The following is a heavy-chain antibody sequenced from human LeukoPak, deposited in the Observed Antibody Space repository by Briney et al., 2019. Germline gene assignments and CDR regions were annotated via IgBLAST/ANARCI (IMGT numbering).Heavy chain of an antibody. V-gene: IGHV4-31*03. CDR3: ARYGGYAHDY. CDR1: GGSISSGDYY. J-gene: IGHJ4*02. Sequence: PSETLSLTCTVSGGSISSGDYYWSWIRQHSGKGLEWIGHMYYSGTTYYNPSLTSRASISVDTSKNQFSLKLSSVTAADTAVYYCARYGGYAHDYWGQGTLVTVSS. D-gene: IGHD4-23*01. CDR2: MYYSGTT.